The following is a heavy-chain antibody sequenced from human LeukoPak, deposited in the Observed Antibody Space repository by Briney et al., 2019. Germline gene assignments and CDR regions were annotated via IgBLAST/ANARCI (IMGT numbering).Heavy chain of an antibody. Sequence: GATVKISCKAAGYAFSDFYMHWVKQAPGKGPEWVGRIDPDNGETVYSEKFQGRLTISADTSTDTAYIKLSSLKSDDAAVYYCATSTSRYSSSPVKYWGKGTLVTVSS. CDR3: ATSTSRYSSSPVKY. J-gene: IGHJ4*02. CDR2: IDPDNGET. D-gene: IGHD4-11*01. V-gene: IGHV1-69-2*01. CDR1: GYAFSDFY.